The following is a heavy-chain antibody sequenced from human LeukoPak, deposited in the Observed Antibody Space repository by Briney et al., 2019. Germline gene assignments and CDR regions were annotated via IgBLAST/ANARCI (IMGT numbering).Heavy chain of an antibody. CDR2: INPNSGGT. CDR3: ARVFRSASYYKAAEYFQH. D-gene: IGHD1-26*01. CDR1: GYTFTGYY. J-gene: IGHJ1*01. V-gene: IGHV1-2*06. Sequence: ASVKVSCKASGYTFTGYYMHWVRQAPGQGLEWMGRINPNSGGTNYAQKFQGRVTMTRDTSISTAYMELSRLRSDDTAVYYCARVFRSASYYKAAEYFQHWGQGTLVTVSS.